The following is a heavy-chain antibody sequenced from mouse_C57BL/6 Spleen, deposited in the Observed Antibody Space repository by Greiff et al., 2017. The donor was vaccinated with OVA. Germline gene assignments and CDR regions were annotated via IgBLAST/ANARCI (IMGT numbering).Heavy chain of an antibody. CDR1: VYSFTEYT. J-gene: IGHJ4*01. V-gene: IGHV1-62-2*01. D-gene: IGHD2-4*01. CDR2: FYPGSGSI. CDR3: GRHEEGDDYDGGYAMDD. Sequence: QVQLQQSGAELVKPGASVTLSCKASVYSFTEYTIHWVTQRSGQGLEWIGWFYPGSGSIKYNEKFKDNATLTADKSSSTVYMELSRLTSEDSAVYFCGRHEEGDDYDGGYAMDDWGQRTTVTVSS.